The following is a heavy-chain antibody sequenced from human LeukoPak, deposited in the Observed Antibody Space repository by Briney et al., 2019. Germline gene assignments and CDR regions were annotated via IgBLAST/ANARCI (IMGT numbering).Heavy chain of an antibody. D-gene: IGHD7-27*01. V-gene: IGHV3-74*01. CDR1: AFTFSRHW. J-gene: IGHJ4*02. CDR3: ARNNWGIDY. CDR2: IDTDGSNT. Sequence: VGSLRLSCAASAFTFSRHWMHWVRQAPGKGPVWVSRIDTDGSNTGYADSVKGRFTISRDNAKNTLYLQMNSLRAEDTAVYYCARNNWGIDYWGQGTLVTVSS.